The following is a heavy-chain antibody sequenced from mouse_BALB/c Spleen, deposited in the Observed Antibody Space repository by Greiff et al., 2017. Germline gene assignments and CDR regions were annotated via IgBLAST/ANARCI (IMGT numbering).Heavy chain of an antibody. CDR1: GFTFSSYG. CDR2: INSNGGST. Sequence: EVQRVESGGGLVQPGGSLKLSCAASGFTFSSYGMSWVRQTPDKRLELVATINSNGGSTYYTDSVKGRFTISRDNAKNTLYLQMSSLKSEDTAMYYCARGEVAMDYWGQGTSVTVSS. V-gene: IGHV5-6-3*01. CDR3: ARGEVAMDY. J-gene: IGHJ4*01.